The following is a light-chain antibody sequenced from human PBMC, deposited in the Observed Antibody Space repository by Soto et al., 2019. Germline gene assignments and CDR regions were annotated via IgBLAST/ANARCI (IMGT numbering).Light chain of an antibody. V-gene: IGLV2-11*01. CDR2: GVS. Sequence: QSVLTQPRSVSGSPGQSVTISCTGTSSDVGGYKYVSWYQQKPGKAPKLIIYGVSRWPSGVPNRFSGSKSGNRASLTISGLQAEDEGDYYCCSYAGSYTSLFGGGTKLTVL. CDR3: CSYAGSYTSL. J-gene: IGLJ3*02. CDR1: SSDVGGYKY.